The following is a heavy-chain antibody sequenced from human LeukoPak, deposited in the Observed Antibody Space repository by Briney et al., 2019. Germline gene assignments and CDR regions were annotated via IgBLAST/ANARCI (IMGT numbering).Heavy chain of an antibody. J-gene: IGHJ5*02. V-gene: IGHV3-30*18. CDR1: GFTFSSYG. CDR3: AKSPLEGSGWYEYWFDP. Sequence: PGRSLRLSCAASGFTFSSYGMHWVRQAPGKGLEWVAVISYDGSNKYYADSVKGRFTISRDNSKSTLYLQMNSLRAEDTAVYYCAKSPLEGSGWYEYWFDPWGQGTLVTVSS. D-gene: IGHD6-19*01. CDR2: ISYDGSNK.